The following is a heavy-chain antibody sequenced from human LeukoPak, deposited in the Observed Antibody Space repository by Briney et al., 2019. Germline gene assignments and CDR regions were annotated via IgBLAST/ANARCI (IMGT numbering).Heavy chain of an antibody. CDR1: GLTFSSHW. J-gene: IGHJ4*02. V-gene: IGHV3-74*01. CDR3: ARGGSGWSSDY. CDR2: ITNDGSST. D-gene: IGHD6-19*01. Sequence: GGSLRLSCAASGLTFSSHWMHWVRQAPGKGLVWVSRITNDGSSTTYADSVKGRFTISRDNAKNTLYLQMNSLRAEDTAVYYCARGGSGWSSDYWGQGTLVTVSS.